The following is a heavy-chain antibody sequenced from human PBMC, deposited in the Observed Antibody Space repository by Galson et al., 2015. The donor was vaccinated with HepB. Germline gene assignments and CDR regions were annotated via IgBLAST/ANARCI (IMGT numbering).Heavy chain of an antibody. D-gene: IGHD2/OR15-2a*01. Sequence: SETLSLTCAVYGGSFSGYYWTWIRQSPGKGLEWIGEVHHSGTAHYRPSLKSRVTISVDTSKNQFSLKLSSVTAAETAVYYCARNSGLIVSGARHHRHLYMAVWRKGNTCTVSS. CDR2: VHHSGTA. CDR1: GGSFSGYY. J-gene: IGHJ6*03. CDR3: ARNSGLIVSGARHHRHLYMAV. V-gene: IGHV4-34*01.